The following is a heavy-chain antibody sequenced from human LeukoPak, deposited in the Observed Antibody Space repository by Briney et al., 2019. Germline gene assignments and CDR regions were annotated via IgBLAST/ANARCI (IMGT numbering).Heavy chain of an antibody. CDR2: INPNSGGT. V-gene: IGHV1-2*02. CDR1: GYTCTGSY. D-gene: IGHD3-22*01. CDR3: AKYYYDSYEGYYFDY. Sequence: GASVKLSCKAFGYTCTGSYIHWGRQAAGHRREGMGWINPNSGGTNYAQKFQGRVTMTRDTSISTAYMEPSRLKSDDTAFYYCAKYYYDSYEGYYFDYWGQGTLVSVSS. J-gene: IGHJ4*02.